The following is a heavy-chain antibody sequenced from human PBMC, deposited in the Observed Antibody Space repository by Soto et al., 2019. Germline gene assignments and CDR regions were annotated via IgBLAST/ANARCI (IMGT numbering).Heavy chain of an antibody. Sequence: QVQLQQSGPGLVQPSQTLSLTCAISGDSVSSNSVVWNWIRQSPSRGLEWLGRTYYRSKWYYEYAESVKSRIIINPDTSKNQLSLQLNSVTPEDTGVYYCARLVGNSWIDYWGQGTLVTVSS. CDR1: GDSVSSNSVV. CDR2: TYYRSKWYY. J-gene: IGHJ4*02. V-gene: IGHV6-1*01. D-gene: IGHD6-13*01. CDR3: ARLVGNSWIDY.